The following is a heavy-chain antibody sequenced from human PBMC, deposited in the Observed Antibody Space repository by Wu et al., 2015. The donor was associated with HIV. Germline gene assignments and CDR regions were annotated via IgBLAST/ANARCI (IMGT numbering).Heavy chain of an antibody. Sequence: QVQLVQSGAEVKKPGASVKVSCKASGYTFTSYYMHWVRQAPGQGLEWMGIINPSGGSTSYAQKFQGRVTMTRDTSTSTVYMELSSLRSEDTAVYYCARGFADFWSGPHYYMDVWGKGTTVTVSS. CDR1: GYTFTSYY. V-gene: IGHV1-46*03. D-gene: IGHD3-3*01. CDR2: INPSGGST. J-gene: IGHJ6*03. CDR3: ARGFADFWSGPHYYMDV.